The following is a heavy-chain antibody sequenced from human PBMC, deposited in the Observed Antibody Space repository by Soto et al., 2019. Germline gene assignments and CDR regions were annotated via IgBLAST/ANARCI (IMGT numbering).Heavy chain of an antibody. V-gene: IGHV4-34*01. D-gene: IGHD3-22*01. CDR3: ARSYYRLHPFDY. CDR2: INHSGST. CDR1: GGSFSGYY. J-gene: IGHJ4*02. Sequence: QVQLQQWGAGLLKPSETLSLTCAVYGGSFSGYYWSWIRQPPGKGLEWIGEINHSGSTNYNPSLKNRGTISVDTSKNQFSLKLSSVTAADTDVYYCARSYYRLHPFDYWCQGTLVTVSS.